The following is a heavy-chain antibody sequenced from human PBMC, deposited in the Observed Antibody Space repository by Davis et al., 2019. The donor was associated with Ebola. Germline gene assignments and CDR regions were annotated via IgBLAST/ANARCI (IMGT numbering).Heavy chain of an antibody. CDR3: ASLLPFPQNFQH. CDR2: ISGSGGST. J-gene: IGHJ1*01. V-gene: IGHV3-23*01. Sequence: GESLKISCAASGFTFSSYAMSWVRQAPGKGLEWVSAISGSGGSTYYADSVKGRFTISRDNSKNTLYLQMTSLRAEDTAVYYCASLLPFPQNFQHWGQGTLVTVSS. CDR1: GFTFSSYA.